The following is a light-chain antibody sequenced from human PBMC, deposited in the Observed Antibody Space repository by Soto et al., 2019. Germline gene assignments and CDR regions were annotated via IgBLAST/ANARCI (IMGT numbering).Light chain of an antibody. CDR2: GAS. J-gene: IGKJ1*01. CDR3: QQYGSSPGT. Sequence: EIVLTQSPGTLSLSPGERATLSCRASQSVSSSYLAWYQQKPGQAPRLLIYGASSRATGIPDRFSGSGSGTDFTLTISRLEPEDSAVYYCQQYGSSPGTFGQGTK. CDR1: QSVSSSY. V-gene: IGKV3-20*01.